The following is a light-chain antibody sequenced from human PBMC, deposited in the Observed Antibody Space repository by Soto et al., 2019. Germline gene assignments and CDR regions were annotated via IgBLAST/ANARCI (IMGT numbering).Light chain of an antibody. CDR2: HAS. CDR3: QQYGSSGT. Sequence: EIVMTQSPATLSVSPGEGASLSCRASQSVSSKLAWYQRKPGQAPRLLIYHASSRATGIPDRFSGSGSWADFTLTISRLEPEDFAVYYCQQYGSSGTFGQGTKVDIK. CDR1: QSVSSK. V-gene: IGKV3-20*01. J-gene: IGKJ1*01.